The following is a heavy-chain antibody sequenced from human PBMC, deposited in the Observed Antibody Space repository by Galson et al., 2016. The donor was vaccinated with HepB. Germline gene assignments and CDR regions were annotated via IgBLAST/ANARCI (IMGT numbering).Heavy chain of an antibody. D-gene: IGHD3-10*01. J-gene: IGHJ4*02. Sequence: SLRLSCAASGFTFYNFALHWFRQAPGKGLEWVAVISYDGSNKYYADSVKGRFTISRDNSKNTLFLQMNSLRAEDTAVYYCAKDPYYYGSGSYYFDYWGQGTLVTVSS. CDR2: ISYDGSNK. CDR3: AKDPYYYGSGSYYFDY. CDR1: GFTFYNFA. V-gene: IGHV3-30*04.